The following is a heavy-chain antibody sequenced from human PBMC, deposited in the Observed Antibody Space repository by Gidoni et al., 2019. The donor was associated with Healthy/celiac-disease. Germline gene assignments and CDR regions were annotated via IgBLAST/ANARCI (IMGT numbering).Heavy chain of an antibody. CDR2: INHSGST. CDR1: GGSFSRYY. CDR3: ARGRGGDY. V-gene: IGHV4-34*01. D-gene: IGHD2-15*01. Sequence: QVQLQQWGAGLLTPSETLSLTCAVYGGSFSRYYWSWIRQPPGQGLEWIGEINHSGSTNYNPSLKSRVTISVETSKNQFALKLSSVTAADTAVYYCARGRGGDYWGQGTLVTVSS. J-gene: IGHJ4*02.